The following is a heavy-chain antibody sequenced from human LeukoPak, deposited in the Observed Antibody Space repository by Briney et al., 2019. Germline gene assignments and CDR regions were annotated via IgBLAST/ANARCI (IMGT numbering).Heavy chain of an antibody. CDR3: ARDALPTAHFAY. CDR2: VSASSDT. CDR1: GFTFCSNT. V-gene: IGHV3-48*02. D-gene: IGHD4-11*01. J-gene: IGHJ4*02. Sequence: GEPLTLPCAASGFTFCSNTMNWLRHAPGKGLQWVSTVSASSDTHYSDSVKRRLTISRDNASNSLYLQMNSLRDADTAVYYCARDALPTAHFAYWGQGTLVTVSS.